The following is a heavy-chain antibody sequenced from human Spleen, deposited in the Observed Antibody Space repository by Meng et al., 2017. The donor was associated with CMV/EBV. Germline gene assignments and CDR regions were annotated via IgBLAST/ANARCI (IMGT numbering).Heavy chain of an antibody. V-gene: IGHV3-74*01. Sequence: EVQLVESGGGLVQPGGSLRLSCAASGFTFSSHWMHWVRQARGKGPVWVSRINGDGSDTSYADSVKGRFTISRDNAKNSLYLQMNSLRAEDTAVYYCARAYYDMLNWFDPWGQGTLRNVSS. CDR2: INGDGSDT. CDR1: GFTFSSHW. D-gene: IGHD3-9*01. J-gene: IGHJ5*02. CDR3: ARAYYDMLNWFDP.